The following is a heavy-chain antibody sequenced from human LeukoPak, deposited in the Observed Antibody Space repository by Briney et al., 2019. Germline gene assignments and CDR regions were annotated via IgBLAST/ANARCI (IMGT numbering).Heavy chain of an antibody. J-gene: IGHJ5*01. D-gene: IGHD5-18*01. CDR2: MNHSGST. CDR1: GGSFSGYY. Sequence: PSETLSLTCAVYGGSFSGYYWSWIRQPPRKGLEWIGEMNHSGSTNYNPSLTSRVTISVDTSKNKFSLELCSVTAGAWAVYYWARIRAGTAMGFFGSPIDSWGPGTPVTVSS. CDR3: ARIRAGTAMGFFGSPIDS. V-gene: IGHV4-34*01.